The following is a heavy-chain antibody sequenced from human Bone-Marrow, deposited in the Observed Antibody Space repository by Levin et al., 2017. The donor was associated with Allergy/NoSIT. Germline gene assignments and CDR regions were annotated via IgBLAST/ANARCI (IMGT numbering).Heavy chain of an antibody. D-gene: IGHD6-19*01. CDR3: ARIRIAVAGIDY. V-gene: IGHV4-39*01. CDR1: GGSISSSSYY. J-gene: IGHJ4*02. CDR2: IYYSGST. Sequence: SQTLSLTCTVSGGSISSSSYYWGWIRQPPGKGLEWIGSIYYSGSTYYNPSLKSRVTISVDTSKNQFSLKLSSVTAADTAVYYCARIRIAVAGIDYWGQGTLVTVSS.